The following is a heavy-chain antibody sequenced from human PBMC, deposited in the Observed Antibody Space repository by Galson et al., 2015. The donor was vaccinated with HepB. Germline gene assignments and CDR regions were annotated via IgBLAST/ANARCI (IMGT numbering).Heavy chain of an antibody. D-gene: IGHD3-16*01. CDR1: GYTFTSYY. CDR2: INPSGGST. V-gene: IGHV1-46*04. CDR3: ARDWGRGWLGYAFDI. J-gene: IGHJ3*02. Sequence: SVKVSCKASGYTFTSYYMHWVRQAPGQGLEWMGIINPSGGSTSYAQKLQGRVTMTRDTSTSTVYMELSSLRSEDTAVYYCARDWGRGWLGYAFDIWGQGTMVTVSS.